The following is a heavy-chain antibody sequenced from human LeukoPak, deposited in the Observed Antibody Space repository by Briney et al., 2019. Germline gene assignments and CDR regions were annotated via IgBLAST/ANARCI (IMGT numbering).Heavy chain of an antibody. CDR2: ISGSGGST. CDR1: GLTFSSYA. Sequence: GGSLRLSCAASGLTFSSYATSWVRQAPGKGLQWVSGISGSGGSTYYADSVKGRFTISRDNSKNTLYLQMNSLRAEDTAVYYCAKHGFGVFEGYWGQGTLVTVSS. D-gene: IGHD3-10*01. J-gene: IGHJ4*02. V-gene: IGHV3-23*01. CDR3: AKHGFGVFEGY.